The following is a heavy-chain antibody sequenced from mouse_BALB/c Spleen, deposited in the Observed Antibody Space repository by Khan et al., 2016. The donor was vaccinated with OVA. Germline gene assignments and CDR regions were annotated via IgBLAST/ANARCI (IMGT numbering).Heavy chain of an antibody. CDR2: ISSGGDNI. Sequence: EVELVESGGDLVKPGGSLKLSCSASGFTFSTYAMSWVRQTPEKRLEWVATISSGGDNIFYPDSVKGRFTISRDSAKNTLYLHMSSLRSEDTAMYYCARHNFGPFAYWGQGTLVPVSA. CDR1: GFTFSTYA. D-gene: IGHD1-3*01. CDR3: ARHNFGPFAY. V-gene: IGHV5-9-3*01. J-gene: IGHJ3*01.